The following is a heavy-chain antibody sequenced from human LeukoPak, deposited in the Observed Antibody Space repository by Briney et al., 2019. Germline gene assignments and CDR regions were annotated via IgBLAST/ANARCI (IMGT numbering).Heavy chain of an antibody. J-gene: IGHJ4*02. D-gene: IGHD1-26*01. CDR2: ISAYNGNT. CDR3: ARVVGVTDPPYYFDY. V-gene: IGHV1-18*01. CDR1: GYTFTSYG. Sequence: GASVKVSCKASGYTFTSYGISWVRQAPGQGLEWMGWISAYNGNTNYAQKLQGRVTMTTDTSTSTAYMELRSLRSDDTAVYYCARVVGVTDPPYYFDYWGQGTLVTVSS.